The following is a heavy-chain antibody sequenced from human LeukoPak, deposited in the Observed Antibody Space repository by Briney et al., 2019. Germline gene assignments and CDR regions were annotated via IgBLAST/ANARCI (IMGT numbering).Heavy chain of an antibody. D-gene: IGHD6-19*01. V-gene: IGHV3-21*01. Sequence: GGSLRLSCAASGFTFSSYSMNWVRQAPGKGLEWVSSISSSSSYIYYADSVKGRFTISRDNAKNSLYLEMNSLRAEDTAVYYCARTKYSSGWYDYWGQGTLVTVSS. CDR3: ARTKYSSGWYDY. CDR1: GFTFSSYS. J-gene: IGHJ4*02. CDR2: ISSSSSYI.